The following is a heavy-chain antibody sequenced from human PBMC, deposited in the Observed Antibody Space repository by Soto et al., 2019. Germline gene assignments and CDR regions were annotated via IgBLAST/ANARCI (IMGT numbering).Heavy chain of an antibody. CDR1: GFTVSSNY. CDR3: ARGDTVSPYYYDSSGYDAFDI. J-gene: IGHJ3*02. D-gene: IGHD3-22*01. Sequence: GGSLRLSCAASGFTVSSNYMSWVRQAPGKGLEWVSVIYSGGSTYYADSVKDRFTVSRDNSKNTLYLQMNSLRAEDTAVYYCARGDTVSPYYYDSSGYDAFDIWGQGTMVTVSS. CDR2: IYSGGST. V-gene: IGHV3-66*01.